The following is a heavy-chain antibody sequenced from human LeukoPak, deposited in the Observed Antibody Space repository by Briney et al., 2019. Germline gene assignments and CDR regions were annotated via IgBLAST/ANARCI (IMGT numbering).Heavy chain of an antibody. D-gene: IGHD1-1*01. CDR1: GYTFSGYF. V-gene: IGHV1-2*06. CDR2: INAGSGDT. CDR3: ARDLSSTPNWELDH. J-gene: IGHJ4*02. Sequence: ASVKVSCKASGYTFSGYFVHWVRQAPGQGLESMGRINAGSGDTEFAQKFQGRVTMTRDTFVSTAYMEVSGLTSDDTAMYYCARDLSSTPNWELDHWGQGTLVTVSS.